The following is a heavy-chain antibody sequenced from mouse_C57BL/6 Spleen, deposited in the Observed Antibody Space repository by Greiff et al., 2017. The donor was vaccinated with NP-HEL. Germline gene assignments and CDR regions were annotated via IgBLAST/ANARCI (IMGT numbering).Heavy chain of an antibody. Sequence: QVQLKESGAELVRPGTSVKMSCKASGYTFTNYWIGWAKQRPGHGLEWIGDIYPGGGYTNYNEKFKGKATLTADKSSSAAYMQFSSLTSEDSAIYYCARIAYYSNLYYFDYWGQGTTLTVSS. V-gene: IGHV1-63*01. D-gene: IGHD2-5*01. CDR1: GYTFTNYW. CDR3: ARIAYYSNLYYFDY. CDR2: IYPGGGYT. J-gene: IGHJ2*01.